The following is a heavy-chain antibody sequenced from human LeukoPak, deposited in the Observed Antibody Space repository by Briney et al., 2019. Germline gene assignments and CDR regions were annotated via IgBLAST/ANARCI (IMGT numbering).Heavy chain of an antibody. Sequence: TSETLSLTCAVYGGSFSGYYWSWIRQPPGKGLEWIGEINHSGSTNYNPSLKSRVTISIDKSKNQFSLKLKSVTAADTAVYYCARGGHYYDSSGYYDLPFDYWGQGTLVTVSS. J-gene: IGHJ4*02. CDR2: INHSGST. D-gene: IGHD3-22*01. CDR1: GGSFSGYY. CDR3: ARGGHYYDSSGYYDLPFDY. V-gene: IGHV4-34*01.